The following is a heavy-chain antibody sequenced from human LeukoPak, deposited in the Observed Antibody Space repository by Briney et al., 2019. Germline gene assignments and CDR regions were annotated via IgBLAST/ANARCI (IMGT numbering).Heavy chain of an antibody. J-gene: IGHJ2*01. Sequence: SETLSLTCTVSGGSISSSSYYWGWIRQPPGKGLEWIGSSYYSGSTYYNPSLKSRVTISVDTSKNQFSLKLSSVTAADTAVYYCAREGARGDYDLWGRGTLVTVSS. CDR3: AREGARGDYDL. V-gene: IGHV4-39*07. CDR1: GGSISSSSYY. D-gene: IGHD1-26*01. CDR2: SYYSGST.